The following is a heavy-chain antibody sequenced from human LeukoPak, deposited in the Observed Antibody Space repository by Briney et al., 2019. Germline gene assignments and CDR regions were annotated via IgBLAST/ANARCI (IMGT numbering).Heavy chain of an antibody. CDR2: IYSGGST. CDR3: ARKVITGTTIRWFDP. Sequence: GGSLRLSCAASGFTVSSNYMSWVRQAPGKGLEWVSVIYSGGSTYYADSVKGRFTISRDNSKNTLYLQMNSLRAEDTAVYYCARKVITGTTIRWFDPWGQGTLVTVSS. J-gene: IGHJ5*02. D-gene: IGHD1-7*01. CDR1: GFTVSSNY. V-gene: IGHV3-53*01.